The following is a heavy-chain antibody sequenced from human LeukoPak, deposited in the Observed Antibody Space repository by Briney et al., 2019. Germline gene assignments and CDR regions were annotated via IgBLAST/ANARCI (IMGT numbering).Heavy chain of an antibody. D-gene: IGHD4-11*01. Sequence: GGSLRLSCAASGFTFSIYAMSWVRQAPGKGLEWVSAISGSGGSTYYADSVKGRFTISRDTSKNTLYLQMNSLRAEDTAVYYCAKDPSVFDSNYFDYWGQGTLVTVSS. J-gene: IGHJ4*02. CDR2: ISGSGGST. CDR3: AKDPSVFDSNYFDY. CDR1: GFTFSIYA. V-gene: IGHV3-23*01.